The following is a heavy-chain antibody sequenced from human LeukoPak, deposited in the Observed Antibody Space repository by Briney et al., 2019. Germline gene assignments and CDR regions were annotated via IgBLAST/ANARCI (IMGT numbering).Heavy chain of an antibody. CDR2: ISAYNGNR. Sequence: GASVNGSCKASGYTFTSYGISWVRQAPGQGLEWMGWISAYNGNRNYAQKLQGRVTMTTDTSTSTAYMELRSLRSVDTAVCYCARVRGYYDSRGPRDYWGQGTLVTLYS. CDR1: GYTFTSYG. V-gene: IGHV1-18*01. J-gene: IGHJ4*02. D-gene: IGHD3-22*01. CDR3: ARVRGYYDSRGPRDY.